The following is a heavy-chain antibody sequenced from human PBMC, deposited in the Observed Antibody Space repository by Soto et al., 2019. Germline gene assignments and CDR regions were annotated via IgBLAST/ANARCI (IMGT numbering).Heavy chain of an antibody. J-gene: IGHJ4*02. D-gene: IGHD2-2*01. Sequence: GGSLRLSCAASGFTFSSYGMHWVRQAPGKGLEWVAVISYDGSNKYYADSVKGRFTISRDNSKNTLYLQMNSLRAEDTAVYYCAKDSPPIVVVPAAPFWGQGTLVTVSS. CDR2: ISYDGSNK. CDR1: GFTFSSYG. CDR3: AKDSPPIVVVPAAPF. V-gene: IGHV3-30*18.